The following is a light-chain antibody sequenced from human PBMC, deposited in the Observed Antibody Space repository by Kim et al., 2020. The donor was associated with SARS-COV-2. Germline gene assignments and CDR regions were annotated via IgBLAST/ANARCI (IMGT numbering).Light chain of an antibody. Sequence: EVVMTQSPATLSLSPGERATLSCRASQSVSTNLAWYQQQPGQAPRLLIYGASTRATDIPARFSGSGSGTEFTLIISSLQSEDIAVYYCQQYDNWPPYTFGQGNELEI. CDR1: QSVSTN. CDR3: QQYDNWPPYT. J-gene: IGKJ2*01. V-gene: IGKV3-15*01. CDR2: GAS.